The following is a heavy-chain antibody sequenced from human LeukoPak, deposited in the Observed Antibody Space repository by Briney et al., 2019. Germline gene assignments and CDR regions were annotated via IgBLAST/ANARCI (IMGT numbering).Heavy chain of an antibody. CDR2: INPNNGGT. CDR1: GYTFNGYY. V-gene: IGHV1-2*02. J-gene: IGHJ3*02. CDR3: AREEAEQMDNSFDI. D-gene: IGHD5-24*01. Sequence: AAVKVSCKSSGYTFNGYYMHWVRQAPGQGLEWMGWINPNNGGTKYAQNFQGRVTMTRDTSISTAYMELDRLRFDDTAVYYCAREEAEQMDNSFDIWGQGTMVTVSS.